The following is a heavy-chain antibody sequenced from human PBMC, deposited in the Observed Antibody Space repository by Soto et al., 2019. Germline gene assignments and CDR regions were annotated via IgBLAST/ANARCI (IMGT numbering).Heavy chain of an antibody. CDR3: ARLGGYCSSTSCYGYDGMDV. CDR2: FYYSGTT. Sequence: QLQLQESGPGLVKPSDTLSLTCTASGGSISRGPYSWGWIRQPPGKGMEWIGTFYYSGTTYYNPSLESRDTISVDTSKNLFSLKVSSVTAADTAVYYCARLGGYCSSTSCYGYDGMDVWGQGTTVTVSS. J-gene: IGHJ6*02. CDR1: GGSISRGPYS. D-gene: IGHD2-2*01. V-gene: IGHV4-39*01.